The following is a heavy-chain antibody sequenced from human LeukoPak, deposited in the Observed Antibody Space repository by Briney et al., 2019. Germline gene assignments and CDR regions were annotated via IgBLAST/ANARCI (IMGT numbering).Heavy chain of an antibody. CDR3: AKDRGVGFGEV. CDR1: GFAFSSCG. J-gene: IGHJ4*02. V-gene: IGHV3-30*02. D-gene: IGHD3-10*01. Sequence: PGGSLRLSCIESGFAFSSCGMHWVRQAPGKGLEWVAFIRSDGSNKYYADSVMGRFTISRDNSKNTLYLQLDSLRAEDTAVYYCAKDRGVGFGEVWGQGTLVTVSS. CDR2: IRSDGSNK.